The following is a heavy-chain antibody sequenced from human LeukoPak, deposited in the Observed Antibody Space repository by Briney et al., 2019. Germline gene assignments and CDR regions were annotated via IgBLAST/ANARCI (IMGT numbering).Heavy chain of an antibody. J-gene: IGHJ5*02. CDR2: IYTSGST. CDR1: GGPISSYY. V-gene: IGHV4-4*07. CDR3: ARDFGDSGYDSTYNWFDP. Sequence: SETLSLTCTVSGGPISSYYWSWIRQPAGKGLEWIGRIYTSGSTNYNPSLKSRVTMSVDTSKNQFSLKLSSVTAADTAVYYCARDFGDSGYDSTYNWFDPWGQGTLVTVSS. D-gene: IGHD5-12*01.